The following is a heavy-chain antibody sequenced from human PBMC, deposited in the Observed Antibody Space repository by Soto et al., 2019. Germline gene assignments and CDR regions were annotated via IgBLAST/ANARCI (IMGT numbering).Heavy chain of an antibody. CDR3: VCGGNYFVY. J-gene: IGHJ4*02. Sequence: EVQLVESGGGLVQPGGSLRLSCAASEFTFSKYWMTWVRQSPGKGLEWVANINQDGSERYYVDSVRGRFTISRDNAKNSLDLQMNSLRAEDTAVYYCVCGGNYFVYWGQGTLVTVSP. CDR2: INQDGSER. V-gene: IGHV3-7*01. CDR1: EFTFSKYW. D-gene: IGHD3-16*01.